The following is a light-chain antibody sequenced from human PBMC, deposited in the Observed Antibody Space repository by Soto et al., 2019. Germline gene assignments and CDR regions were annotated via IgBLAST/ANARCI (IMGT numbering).Light chain of an antibody. CDR2: SNS. V-gene: IGLV1-40*01. J-gene: IGLJ1*01. CDR3: QYYDNSLSGLIGSYV. Sequence: QSVVKPPPPVSGAPGERGPRSCTGTPSKNGAGFYIHWYQKLPGKAPKLLIYSNSHRPSGVPSRFSGSKSGTSASLAITGLQAEDEGDYYVQYYDNSLSGLIGSYVFGGVNKVTVL. CDR1: PSKNGAGFY.